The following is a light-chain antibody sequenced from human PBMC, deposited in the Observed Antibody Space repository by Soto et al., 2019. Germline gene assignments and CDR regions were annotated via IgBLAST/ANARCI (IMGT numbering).Light chain of an antibody. V-gene: IGLV2-11*01. Sequence: SVLTQPRSVSGSPGQSVTISCTGTSTDVGGYNYVSWYQQHPGKAPKVMIYDVSKRPSGVPDRFSGSKSGNTASLTISGLQAEDEADYYCCSYGGYYNYVFGTGTKVTVL. J-gene: IGLJ1*01. CDR3: CSYGGYYNYV. CDR1: STDVGGYNY. CDR2: DVS.